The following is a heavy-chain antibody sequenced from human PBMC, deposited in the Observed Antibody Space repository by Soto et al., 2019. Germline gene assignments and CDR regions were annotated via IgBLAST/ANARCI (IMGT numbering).Heavy chain of an antibody. CDR2: IYYSGST. CDR1: GGSISSYY. CDR3: ARSSIKPQVFMYPFDS. J-gene: IGHJ4*02. V-gene: IGHV4-59*08. Sequence: SETLSLTCTVSGGSISSYYWSWIRQPPGKGLEWIGYIYYSGSTNYNPSLKSRVTISLDTSKNQFSLKLSSVTAADTAFYYCARSSIKPQVFMYPFDSWSQGTLVTVSS. D-gene: IGHD3-3*01.